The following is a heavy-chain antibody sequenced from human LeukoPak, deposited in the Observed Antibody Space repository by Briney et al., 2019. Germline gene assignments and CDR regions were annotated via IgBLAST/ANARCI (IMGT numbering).Heavy chain of an antibody. V-gene: IGHV3-48*01. D-gene: IGHD5-18*01. CDR3: TRGSGYSYGYRPPFYYYMDV. CDR1: GITFSNYS. CDR2: ISSSGRTI. J-gene: IGHJ6*03. Sequence: GGSLRLACAPSGITFSNYSMNWVRQAPGKGLEWVSYISSSGRTIYYADSVKGRFTISRDNAKNSLYLQMNSLRAEDTAVYYCTRGSGYSYGYRPPFYYYMDVWGKGTTVTVSS.